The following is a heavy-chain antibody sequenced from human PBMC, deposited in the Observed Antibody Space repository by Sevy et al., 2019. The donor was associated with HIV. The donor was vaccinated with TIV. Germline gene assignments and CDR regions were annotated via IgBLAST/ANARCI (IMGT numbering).Heavy chain of an antibody. Sequence: GGSLRLSCAASGFSFSSFSMNWVRQAPGKGQEWVSYISTGSSTIYYADSVKGRFTISRDNAKNSLYLQMNSLRAEDTAVYDCARGSDGYSYGLLDYWGQGTLVTVSS. CDR1: GFSFSSFS. D-gene: IGHD5-18*01. CDR2: ISTGSSTI. V-gene: IGHV3-48*01. CDR3: ARGSDGYSYGLLDY. J-gene: IGHJ4*02.